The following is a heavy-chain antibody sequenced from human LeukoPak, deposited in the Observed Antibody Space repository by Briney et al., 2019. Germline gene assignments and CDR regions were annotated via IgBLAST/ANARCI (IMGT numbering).Heavy chain of an antibody. CDR1: GYTFTSYG. J-gene: IGHJ5*02. Sequence: ASVKVSCKASGYTFTSYGISWVRQAPGHGLEWTGWISAYNGNTNYAQKLQGRVTMTTDTSTSTAYMELRSLRSDDTAVYYCARDSSSWSGFDPWGQGTLVTVSS. D-gene: IGHD6-13*01. CDR3: ARDSSSWSGFDP. V-gene: IGHV1-18*04. CDR2: ISAYNGNT.